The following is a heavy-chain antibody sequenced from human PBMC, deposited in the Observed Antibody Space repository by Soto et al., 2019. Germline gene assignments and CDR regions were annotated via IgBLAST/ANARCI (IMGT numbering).Heavy chain of an antibody. D-gene: IGHD6-6*01. Sequence: PGESLKISCKGSGYSLTSYWISWVRQIPGKGLEWMGRIDPSDSYTNYSPSFQGHVTISADKSISTAYLQWSSLKASDTAMYYCARRKKSSSSYYYYYGMDVWGQGTTVTVSS. CDR2: IDPSDSYT. CDR1: GYSLTSYW. J-gene: IGHJ6*02. V-gene: IGHV5-10-1*01. CDR3: ARRKKSSSSYYYYYGMDV.